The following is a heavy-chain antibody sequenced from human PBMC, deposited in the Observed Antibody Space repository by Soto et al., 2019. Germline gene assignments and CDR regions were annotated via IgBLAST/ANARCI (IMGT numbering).Heavy chain of an antibody. V-gene: IGHV3-30*18. Sequence: GGSLRLSCAASGFTFSSYGMHWVRQAPGKGLEWVAVISYDGSNKYYADSVKGRFTISRDNSKNTLYLQMNSLRAEDTAVYYCAKERSSAYYYDSSGYDYAFDIWGQGTMVTVSS. CDR3: AKERSSAYYYDSSGYDYAFDI. CDR2: ISYDGSNK. CDR1: GFTFSSYG. D-gene: IGHD3-22*01. J-gene: IGHJ3*02.